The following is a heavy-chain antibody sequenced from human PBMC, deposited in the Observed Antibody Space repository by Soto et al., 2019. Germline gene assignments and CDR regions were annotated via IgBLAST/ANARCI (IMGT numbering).Heavy chain of an antibody. CDR2: INPNSGGT. CDR1: GYTFTGYY. CDR3: ARARIRVYYGSGRSQDWFDP. D-gene: IGHD3-10*01. Sequence: QVQLVQSGAEVKKPGASVKVSCKASGYTFTGYYMHWVRQAPGQGLEWMGWINPNSGGTNYAQKFQGWVTMTRDTSISTAYMELSRLRSDDTAVYYCARARIRVYYGSGRSQDWFDPWGQGTLVTVSS. V-gene: IGHV1-2*04. J-gene: IGHJ5*02.